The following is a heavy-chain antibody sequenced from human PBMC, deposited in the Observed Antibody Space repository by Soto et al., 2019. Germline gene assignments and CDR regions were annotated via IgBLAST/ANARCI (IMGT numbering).Heavy chain of an antibody. CDR3: ATLPPRVVASLLPIPT. D-gene: IGHD1-26*01. J-gene: IGHJ5*02. Sequence: VQLRQSGPGLVKPSGTLSLTCAVSGGSISSSNWWTWVRQAPGKGLEWIGEIYHSGNTYYNPSLKGPVPITVDKSNNQFSLKLNSVTAADTAVYYCATLPPRVVASLLPIPTWGQGTLVTVSS. V-gene: IGHV4-4*02. CDR2: IYHSGNT. CDR1: GGSISSSNW.